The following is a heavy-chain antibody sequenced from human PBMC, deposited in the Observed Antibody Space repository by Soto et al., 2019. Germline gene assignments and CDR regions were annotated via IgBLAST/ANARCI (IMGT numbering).Heavy chain of an antibody. J-gene: IGHJ6*02. V-gene: IGHV5-51*01. D-gene: IGHD2-2*02. CDR1: GYSFTSYW. CDR2: TYPGDSDT. Sequence: PGESLKISCKGSGYSFTSYWIGWVRQMPGKGLEWMGITYPGDSDTRYSPSFQGQVTISADKSISTAYLQWSSLKASDTAMYYCARHVFRDCGSTSCYTGEHYYYGMDVWGQGTTVTVSS. CDR3: ARHVFRDCGSTSCYTGEHYYYGMDV.